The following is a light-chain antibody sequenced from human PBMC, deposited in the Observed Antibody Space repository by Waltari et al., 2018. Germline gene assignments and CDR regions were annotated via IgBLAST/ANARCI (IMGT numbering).Light chain of an antibody. CDR2: GAS. CDR1: HSVSSN. Sequence: IAMTQSPATLSASPGERATISCRASHSVSSNLAWDQQKPGQAPRLLIYGASTRATGIPARFSGSGSGTEFTLTISSLQSEDFAVYYCQQYNNWPLWTFGQGTKVEIK. J-gene: IGKJ1*01. CDR3: QQYNNWPLWT. V-gene: IGKV3-15*01.